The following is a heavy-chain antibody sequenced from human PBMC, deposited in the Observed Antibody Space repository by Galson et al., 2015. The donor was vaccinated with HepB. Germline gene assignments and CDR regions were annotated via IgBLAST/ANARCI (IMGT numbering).Heavy chain of an antibody. CDR1: GYTFTSYA. J-gene: IGHJ4*02. CDR3: AREGIAAVTTPLDY. CDR2: ITPHHGKT. V-gene: IGHV1-69*05. D-gene: IGHD6-13*01. Sequence: SVKVSCKASGYTFTSYAISWVRQAPGQGLEWMGWITPHHGKTKYVQKFQDRVTITTDESTNTAYMELSSLRSEDTAVYYCAREGIAAVTTPLDYWGQGTLVTVSS.